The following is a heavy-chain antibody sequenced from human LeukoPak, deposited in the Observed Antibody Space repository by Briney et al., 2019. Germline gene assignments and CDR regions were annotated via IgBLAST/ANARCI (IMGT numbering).Heavy chain of an antibody. J-gene: IGHJ4*02. V-gene: IGHV4-30-4*01. CDR3: ARGSGFGELLWTLDY. Sequence: PSQTLSLTCTVSGGSISSGDYYWSWIRQPPGKGLEWIGYIYYSGSTYYNPSLKSRVTISVDTSKNQFSLKPSSVTAADTAVYYCARGSGFGELLWTLDYWGQGTLVTVSS. CDR2: IYYSGST. CDR1: GGSISSGDYY. D-gene: IGHD3-10*01.